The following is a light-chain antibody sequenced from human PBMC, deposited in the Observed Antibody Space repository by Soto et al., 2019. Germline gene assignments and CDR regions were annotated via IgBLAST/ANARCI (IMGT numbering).Light chain of an antibody. V-gene: IGLV1-40*01. CDR2: GNS. CDR1: SSNIGAGYD. CDR3: QSYDSSLSGSV. J-gene: IGLJ1*01. Sequence: QSVLTQPSAVSGAPGQRVTISFTGSSSNIGAGYDVHWYQQLPGTAPKLLIYGNSNRPSGVPDRFSGSKSGTSASLAITGLQAEDEADYYCQSYDSSLSGSVFGTGTKVTVL.